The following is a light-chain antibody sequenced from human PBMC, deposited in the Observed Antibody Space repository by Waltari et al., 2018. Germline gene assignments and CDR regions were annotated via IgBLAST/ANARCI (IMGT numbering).Light chain of an antibody. V-gene: IGLV2-14*01. CDR3: SSYASSK. CDR1: SSDIGGHNY. Sequence: QSALTQPASVSGSPGQTITISCTGTSSDIGGHNYVSWYQQHPGKAPKLMIYDVVKRPSGFSNRFSGSKSGHTASLTISGLQAEDDAIYYCSSYASSKFGGGTKLTVL. J-gene: IGLJ2*01. CDR2: DVV.